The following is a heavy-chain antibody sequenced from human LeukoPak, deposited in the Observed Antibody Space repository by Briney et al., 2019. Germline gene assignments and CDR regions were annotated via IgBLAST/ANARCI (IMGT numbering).Heavy chain of an antibody. D-gene: IGHD5-18*01. CDR3: AGYVDTAMVFDY. Sequence: SETLSLTCAVYGGSFSGYYWSWIRQPPGKGLEWIGEINHSGSTNYNPSLKGRVTISVDTSKNQFSLKLSSVTAADTAVYYCAGYVDTAMVFDYWGQGTLVTVSS. J-gene: IGHJ4*02. V-gene: IGHV4-34*01. CDR1: GGSFSGYY. CDR2: INHSGST.